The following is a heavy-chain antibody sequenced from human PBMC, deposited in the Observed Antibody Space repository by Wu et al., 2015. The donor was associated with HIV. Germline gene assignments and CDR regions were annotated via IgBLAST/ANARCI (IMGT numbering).Heavy chain of an antibody. CDR1: GGTFSSYA. D-gene: IGHD2-2*01. CDR3: ARMACSSTSCYGWFDP. J-gene: IGHJ5*02. CDR2: IIPIFGTA. Sequence: QVQLVQSGAEVKKPGSSVKVSCKASGGTFSSYAISWVRQAPGQGLEWMGGIIPIFGTANYAQKFQGRVTITADESTSTAYMELSSLRSEDTAVYYCARMACSSTSCYGWFDPVGPGNPGHPSPQ. V-gene: IGHV1-69*12.